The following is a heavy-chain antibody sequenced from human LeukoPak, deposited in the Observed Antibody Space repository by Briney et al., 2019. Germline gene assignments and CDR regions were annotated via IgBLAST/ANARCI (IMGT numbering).Heavy chain of an antibody. D-gene: IGHD2-8*01. Sequence: ASVKVSCKASGYTFTTYDITWVRQATGQGLEWMGWINPNSGGTNYAQKFQGRVTMTRDTSISTAYMELSRLRSDDTAVYYCARGLGPYGEGVLWGQGTLVTVSS. CDR2: INPNSGGT. CDR1: GYTFTTYD. V-gene: IGHV1-2*02. CDR3: ARGLGPYGEGVL. J-gene: IGHJ4*02.